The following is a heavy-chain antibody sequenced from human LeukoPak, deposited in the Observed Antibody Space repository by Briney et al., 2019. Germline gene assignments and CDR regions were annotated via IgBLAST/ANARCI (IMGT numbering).Heavy chain of an antibody. CDR2: IWYDGTIT. CDR1: GFDFNTYG. CDR3: AKVSVQYSSSSDAFDY. V-gene: IGHV3-33*03. Sequence: PGRSLRLSCAAPGFDFNTYGMHWVRQAPGRGLEWVALIWYDGTITYYADSVKGRFTISRDNSKNTLYLQLTSLRAEDTAIYYCAKVSVQYSSSSDAFDYWGRGTPVTVSS. J-gene: IGHJ4*02. D-gene: IGHD6-6*01.